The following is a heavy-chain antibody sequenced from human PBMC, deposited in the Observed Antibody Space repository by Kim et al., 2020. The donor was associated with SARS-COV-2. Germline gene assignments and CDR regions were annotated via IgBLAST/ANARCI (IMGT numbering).Heavy chain of an antibody. CDR2: IKSDGSST. CDR3: ARERGPLDY. Sequence: GGSLRLSCAASGFTFSNYWMYWVRRAPGKGLEWVSRIKSDGSSTGYADSVKGRFTISRDNAKNTLNLQMNSLRAEDTAVYYCARERGPLDYWGQGALVTVSS. D-gene: IGHD3-10*01. J-gene: IGHJ4*02. CDR1: GFTFSNYW. V-gene: IGHV3-74*01.